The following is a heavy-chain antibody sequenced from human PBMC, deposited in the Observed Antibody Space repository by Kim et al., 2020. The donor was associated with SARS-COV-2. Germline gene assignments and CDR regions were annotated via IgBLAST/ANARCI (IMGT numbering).Heavy chain of an antibody. CDR2: NT. J-gene: IGHJ6*03. Sequence: NTHYNPPLKSRVTISVDTSKNQFSLKLSSVTAADTAVYYCARLMGYYMDVWGKGTTVTVSS. D-gene: IGHD3-10*01. V-gene: IGHV4-39*01. CDR3: ARLMGYYMDV.